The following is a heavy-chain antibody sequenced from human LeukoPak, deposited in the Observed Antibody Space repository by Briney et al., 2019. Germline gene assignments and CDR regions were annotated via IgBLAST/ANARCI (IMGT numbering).Heavy chain of an antibody. V-gene: IGHV3-30*18. Sequence: GRSLRLSCAASGFTFSSYGMHWVRQAPGKGLEWVAVISYDGSNKYYADSVKGRFTISRDNSKNTLYLQMNSLRAEDTAVYYCAKARDFDWLLSPFDYWGQGTLVTVPS. J-gene: IGHJ4*02. CDR1: GFTFSSYG. CDR3: AKARDFDWLLSPFDY. D-gene: IGHD3-9*01. CDR2: ISYDGSNK.